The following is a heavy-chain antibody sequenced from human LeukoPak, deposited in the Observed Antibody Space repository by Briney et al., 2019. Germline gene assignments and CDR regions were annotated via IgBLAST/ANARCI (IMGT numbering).Heavy chain of an antibody. D-gene: IGHD3-10*01. Sequence: SETLSLTCAVSGGSISSSNWWSWVRQPPGKGLEWIGEIYHSGSTNYNPSLKSRVTMSADTSRNQVSLTLSSVSAADTAVYYCARDSGTTGEVKFDPWGQGTLVTVSS. CDR3: ARDSGTTGEVKFDP. CDR2: IYHSGST. V-gene: IGHV4-4*02. J-gene: IGHJ5*02. CDR1: GGSISSSNW.